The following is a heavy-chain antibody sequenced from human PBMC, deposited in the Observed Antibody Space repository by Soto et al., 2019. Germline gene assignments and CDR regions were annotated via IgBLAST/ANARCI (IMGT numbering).Heavy chain of an antibody. CDR2: ITPFNGNT. CDR3: ARSCGSGCTYHDAFDI. CDR1: GYTFTYRY. Sequence: SVKVSCKASGYTFTYRYLHWVRQAPGQALEWMGWITPFNGNTNYAQKFQDRVTITRDRSMSTAYMELSSLRSEDTAMYYCARSCGSGCTYHDAFDIWGQGTMVTVSS. J-gene: IGHJ3*02. V-gene: IGHV1-45*02. D-gene: IGHD6-19*01.